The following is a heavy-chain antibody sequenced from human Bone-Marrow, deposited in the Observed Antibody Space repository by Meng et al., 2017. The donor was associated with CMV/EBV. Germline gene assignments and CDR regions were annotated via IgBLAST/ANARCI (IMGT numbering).Heavy chain of an antibody. J-gene: IGHJ4*02. CDR1: GFTFTGYY. CDR3: ARDVDGVYY. Sequence: GESLKISCAASGFTFTGYYMHWVRQAPGQGLEWMGWINPNSGGTNYAQKFQGRVTMTRDTSISTAYMELSRLRSDDTAVYYCARDVDGVYYWGQGTLVTVSS. V-gene: IGHV1-2*02. D-gene: IGHD5-12*01. CDR2: INPNSGGT.